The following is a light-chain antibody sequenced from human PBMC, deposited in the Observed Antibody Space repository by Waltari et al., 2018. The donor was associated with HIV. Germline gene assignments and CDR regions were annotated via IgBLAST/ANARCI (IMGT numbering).Light chain of an antibody. J-gene: IGLJ3*02. CDR3: ATWDDSLNGPV. CDR1: IPTIGRNT. CDR2: TTN. Sequence: QSVLTQPPSASGTPGQRVTIPCSGSIPTIGRNTVNWYQQLPGTAPKLLIYTTNQRPSGVPDRFSGSKSGASPSLAISGLQSDDEADYYCATWDDSLNGPVFGGGTKLTVL. V-gene: IGLV1-44*01.